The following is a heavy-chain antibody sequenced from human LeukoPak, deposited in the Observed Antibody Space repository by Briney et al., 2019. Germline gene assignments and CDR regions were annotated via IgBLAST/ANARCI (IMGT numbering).Heavy chain of an antibody. CDR2: ISSSGSTI. CDR3: AATYYYGSSGYSYWYFDL. Sequence: GGSLRLSCAASGFTFSRYAMNWVRQAPGKGLEWVSYISSSGSTIYYADSVKGRFTISRDNAKNSLYLQMNSLRAEDTAVYYCAATYYYGSSGYSYWYFDLWGRGTLVTVSS. J-gene: IGHJ2*01. CDR1: GFTFSRYA. D-gene: IGHD3-22*01. V-gene: IGHV3-48*03.